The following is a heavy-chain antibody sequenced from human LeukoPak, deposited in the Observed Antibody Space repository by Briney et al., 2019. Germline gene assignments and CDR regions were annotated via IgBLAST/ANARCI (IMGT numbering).Heavy chain of an antibody. J-gene: IGHJ6*03. D-gene: IGHD4-17*01. CDR2: IKKDGSEK. Sequence: AGGSLRLSCAASGFTFSTYCMSWVRQTPGKGLEWVANIKKDGSEKYYVDSVKGRFTISRDSAKNSLYLQMNSLRAEDTAVYYCARGSRSTVTTGNYYYYYYMDVWGKGTTVTVSS. CDR1: GFTFSTYC. CDR3: ARGSRSTVTTGNYYYYYYMDV. V-gene: IGHV3-7*04.